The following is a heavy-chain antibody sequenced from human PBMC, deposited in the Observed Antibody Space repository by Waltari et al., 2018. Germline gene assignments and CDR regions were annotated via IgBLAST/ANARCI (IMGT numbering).Heavy chain of an antibody. CDR3: AKDPAGTYYFEY. Sequence: EVQLLESGGGLVQPGGSLRLSCAASEFTFSSYAMNWVRQAPGKVVGWGSTIRGSGGNTDYADSVKGRFTISRDNSKNTLYLQMNSLRAEDTAVYYCAKDPAGTYYFEYWGQGTLVTVSS. CDR2: IRGSGGNT. CDR1: EFTFSSYA. V-gene: IGHV3-23*01. J-gene: IGHJ4*02. D-gene: IGHD6-19*01.